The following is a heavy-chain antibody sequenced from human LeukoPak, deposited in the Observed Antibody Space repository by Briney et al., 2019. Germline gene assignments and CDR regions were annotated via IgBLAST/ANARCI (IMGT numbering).Heavy chain of an antibody. CDR2: ISDTGATT. J-gene: IGHJ3*02. CDR1: GFSFSTYS. CDR3: ARSLFWDILAPGAFDI. Sequence: PGGSLRLSCAASGFSFSTYSMSWVRQAPGKGLEWVSVISDTGATTFYADSVKGRFTISRDNAKNSLYLQMNSLRAEDTAVYYCARSLFWDILAPGAFDIWGQGTMVTVSS. V-gene: IGHV3-48*04. D-gene: IGHD3-9*01.